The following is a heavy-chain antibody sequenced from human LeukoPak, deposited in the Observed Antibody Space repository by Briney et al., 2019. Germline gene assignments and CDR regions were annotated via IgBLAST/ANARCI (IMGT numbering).Heavy chain of an antibody. CDR3: ARLYYDSSGYYQICYFDY. Sequence: SETLPLTCTVSGGSISSSSYYWGWIRQHPGKGLEWIGSIYYSGSTYYNPSLKSRVTISVDTSKNQFSLNLSSVTAADTAVYYCARLYYDSSGYYQICYFDYWGQGTLVTVSS. CDR1: GGSISSSSYY. V-gene: IGHV4-39*01. J-gene: IGHJ4*02. D-gene: IGHD3-22*01. CDR2: IYYSGST.